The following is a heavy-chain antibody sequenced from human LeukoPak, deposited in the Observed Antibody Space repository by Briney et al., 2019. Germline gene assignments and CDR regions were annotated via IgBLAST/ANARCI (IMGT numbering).Heavy chain of an antibody. D-gene: IGHD6-13*01. CDR1: GFTFSSYS. CDR2: ISSSSYI. Sequence: GGSLRLSCAASGFTFSSYSMNWVRQAPGKGLEWVSSISSSSYIYYSDSVKGRFTISRDNAKNSLYLQMTSLRAEDTAVYYCARASKTWYSSSWSRPPSNWFDPWGQGTLVTVSS. CDR3: ARASKTWYSSSWSRPPSNWFDP. J-gene: IGHJ5*02. V-gene: IGHV3-21*01.